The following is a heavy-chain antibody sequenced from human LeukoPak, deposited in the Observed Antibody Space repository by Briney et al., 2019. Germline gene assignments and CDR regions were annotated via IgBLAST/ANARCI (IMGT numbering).Heavy chain of an antibody. V-gene: IGHV3-74*01. CDR1: GFXFSSYW. D-gene: IGHD3-10*01. CDR2: INSDGSIT. J-gene: IGHJ3*02. Sequence: GGSLRLSCAASGFXFSSYWIHWVRQAPGKGLVWVSRINSDGSITTYADSVKGRFTISRDNAENTLFLQMNSLRAEDTAVYYCVKSGIPGPLAFDIWGQGTVVTVSS. CDR3: VKSGIPGPLAFDI.